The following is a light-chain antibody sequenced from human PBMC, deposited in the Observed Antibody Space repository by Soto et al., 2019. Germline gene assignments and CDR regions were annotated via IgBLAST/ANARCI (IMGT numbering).Light chain of an antibody. Sequence: QSVLTQPRSVSGSRGQTVTISCTGSSSDIGAYNFVSWYQQIAGQAPKLLIFAVRKRPAGVPARFSASKSGNTASLTISGLEAEDGGDYYCCSYAGSTVFDVFGTGTKVTVL. CDR3: CSYAGSTVFDV. CDR2: AVR. J-gene: IGLJ1*01. CDR1: SSDIGAYNF. V-gene: IGLV2-11*01.